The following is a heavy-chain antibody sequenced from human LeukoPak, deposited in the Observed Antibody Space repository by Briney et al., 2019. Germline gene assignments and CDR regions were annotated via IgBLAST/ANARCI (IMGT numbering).Heavy chain of an antibody. D-gene: IGHD2-8*01. V-gene: IGHV3-23*01. Sequence: GGSLRLSCAASGFTFSSYAMSWVRQAPGKGLEWVSAISGSGGSTYYADSVKGRFTISRDNSKNTLYLQMNSLRAEDTAVYYCAKDSGYCTNGVCYSFDYWGQGTLVIFSS. CDR2: ISGSGGST. CDR3: AKDSGYCTNGVCYSFDY. J-gene: IGHJ4*02. CDR1: GFTFSSYA.